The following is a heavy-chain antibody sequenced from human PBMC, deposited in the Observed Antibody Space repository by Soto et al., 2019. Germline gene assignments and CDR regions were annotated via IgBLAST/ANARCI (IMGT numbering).Heavy chain of an antibody. J-gene: IGHJ4*02. Sequence: QVQLVQSGAEMKKPGSSVKVSCQSSGGTFNTYAMNWVRPAPGQGPEWMGDISPMFGAANYAQKFQGRVTITADESTGPSYMQLSSLPPEDTARYFCAREVQVHTPAFVYWGQGTLVTVSS. D-gene: IGHD3-10*01. CDR3: AREVQVHTPAFVY. V-gene: IGHV1-69*19. CDR2: ISPMFGAA. CDR1: GGTFNTYA.